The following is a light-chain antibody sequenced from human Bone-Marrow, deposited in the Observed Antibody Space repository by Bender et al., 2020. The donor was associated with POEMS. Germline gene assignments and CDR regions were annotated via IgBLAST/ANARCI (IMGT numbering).Light chain of an antibody. CDR1: SSDVAGYNY. Sequence: QSALTQPPSASGSPGQSVTISCTGTSSDVAGYNYVSWYQQHPGKAPKLIIYDVSKRPSGVPDRFSGSKSGNTASLTVSGLQAEDEADYYCQSYDNSLGGWVFGGGTKLTVL. V-gene: IGLV2-8*01. CDR2: DVS. CDR3: QSYDNSLGGWV. J-gene: IGLJ3*02.